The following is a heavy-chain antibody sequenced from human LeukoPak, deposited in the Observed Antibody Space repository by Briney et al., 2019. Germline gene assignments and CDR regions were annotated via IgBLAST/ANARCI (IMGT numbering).Heavy chain of an antibody. CDR2: ISSSSSYI. J-gene: IGHJ4*02. CDR1: GFTFSSYS. D-gene: IGHD2-21*02. CDR3: ARGCGGDCYPPDY. V-gene: IGHV3-21*01. Sequence: GGSLRLSCAASGFTFSSYSMNWVRQAPGKGLEWVSSISSSSSYIYYADSVKGRFTISRDNAKNSLYLQMNSLRAEDTAVYYCARGCGGDCYPPDYWGQGTLVTVSP.